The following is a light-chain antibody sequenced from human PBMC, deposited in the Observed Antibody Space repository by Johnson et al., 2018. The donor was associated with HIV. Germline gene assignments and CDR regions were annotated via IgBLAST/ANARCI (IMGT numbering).Light chain of an antibody. V-gene: IGLV1-51*02. J-gene: IGLJ1*01. Sequence: QAVLTQPPSVSAAPGQKVTISCSVSSSNIGNNYVSWYQQLPGTAPKLLIYENNKRPSGIPDRFSGSKSGTSATLAITGPQPGDEADYYCGTWDSSLSASYVFGTGTKVTVL. CDR3: GTWDSSLSASYV. CDR2: ENN. CDR1: SSNIGNNY.